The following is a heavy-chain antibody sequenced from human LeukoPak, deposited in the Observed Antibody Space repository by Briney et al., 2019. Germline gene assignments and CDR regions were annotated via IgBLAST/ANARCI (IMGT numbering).Heavy chain of an antibody. CDR1: GGSVSSTSYY. V-gene: IGHV4-39*01. CDR2: FYYSGSS. J-gene: IGHJ5*02. CDR3: ARQGFRSTWFDP. Sequence: SETLFLTCTVSGGSVSSTSYYWGWIRQPPGKGLEWIGSFYYSGSSYYNPSLKSRVTISVDTSKNQFSLKVNSVTAADTAVYYCARQGFRSTWFDPWGQGTLVTVSS.